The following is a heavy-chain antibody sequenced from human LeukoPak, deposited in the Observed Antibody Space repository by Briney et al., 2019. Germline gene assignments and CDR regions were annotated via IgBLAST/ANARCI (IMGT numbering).Heavy chain of an antibody. CDR2: IYYSGST. Sequence: SETLSLTCTVSGGSISSSSYYWGWIRQPPGKGLEWIGSIYYSGSTYYSPSLKSRVTISVDTSKNQFSLKLSSVTAADTAVYYCASPIVVVPAAIFHFDYWGQGTLVTVSS. V-gene: IGHV4-39*01. D-gene: IGHD2-2*02. CDR3: ASPIVVVPAAIFHFDY. J-gene: IGHJ4*02. CDR1: GGSISSSSYY.